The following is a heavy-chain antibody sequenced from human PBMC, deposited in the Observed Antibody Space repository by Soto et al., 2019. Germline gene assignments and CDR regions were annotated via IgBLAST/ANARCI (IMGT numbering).Heavy chain of an antibody. V-gene: IGHV3-11*04. D-gene: IGHD2-15*01. CDR2: IDTSGTKI. J-gene: IGHJ4*02. Sequence: GVLRLSCAASGYTFSDYYMSWIRQAPGKGLEWISYIDTSGTKIYYADSVKGRFTISRDNAKNSLYLQMNSLRAEDTAVYYCARLWDIVVVVAAANYFDYWGQGTLVTVSS. CDR3: ARLWDIVVVVAAANYFDY. CDR1: GYTFSDYY.